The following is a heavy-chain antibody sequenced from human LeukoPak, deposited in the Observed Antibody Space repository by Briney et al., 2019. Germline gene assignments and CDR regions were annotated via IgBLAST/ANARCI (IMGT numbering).Heavy chain of an antibody. D-gene: IGHD3-9*01. V-gene: IGHV4-61*02. Sequence: SETLSLTCTVSGGSISSGSYYWSWIRQPAGKGLEWIGRIYTSGSTNYNPSLKSRVTISVDTSKNQFSLKLSSVTAADTAVYYCAREWYLRRYFDGQGYYFDYWGQGTLVTVSS. CDR3: AREWYLRRYFDGQGYYFDY. J-gene: IGHJ4*02. CDR2: IYTSGST. CDR1: GGSISSGSYY.